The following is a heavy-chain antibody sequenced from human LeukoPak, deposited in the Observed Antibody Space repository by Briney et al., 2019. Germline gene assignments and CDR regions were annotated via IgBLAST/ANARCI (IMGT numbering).Heavy chain of an antibody. J-gene: IGHJ5*02. Sequence: GGSLRLSCAASGFTFSSYGMHWVRQAPGKRLEWVAVIWDDGNNKRYANSVNGRFTISRDNSENTLYLQMNGLTAEDTAMYYCARDSYQDYYGRFDPWGQGTLVNVSS. CDR1: GFTFSSYG. CDR3: ARDSYQDYYGRFDP. D-gene: IGHD3-10*01. CDR2: IWDDGNNK. V-gene: IGHV3-33*08.